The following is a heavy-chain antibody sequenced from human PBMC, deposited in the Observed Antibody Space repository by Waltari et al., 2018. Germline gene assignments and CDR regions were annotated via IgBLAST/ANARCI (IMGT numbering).Heavy chain of an antibody. CDR2: VYWDDNK. CDR1: GYSFSTSGVG. V-gene: IGHV2-5*02. CDR3: AHRPSHYDIFSGYYNYFDY. J-gene: IGHJ4*02. Sequence: QITLKESGPTLVKLTQTLTLTSAFSGYSFSTSGVGWGCIRQPPGKALEWLAFVYWDDNKRYSPSLKGRLTITKDTSEDQVVLTMTNMDPVDTATYFCAHRPSHYDIFSGYYNYFDYWGQGILVTVSS. D-gene: IGHD3-9*01.